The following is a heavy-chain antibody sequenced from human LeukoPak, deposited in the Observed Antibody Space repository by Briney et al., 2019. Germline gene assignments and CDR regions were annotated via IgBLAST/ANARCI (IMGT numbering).Heavy chain of an antibody. Sequence: GGSLRLSCAASGFTFSSYAMSWVRQAPGKGLEWVSAISGSGGSTYYADSVKGRFTISRDNSKNTLYLQMNSLRAEDTAVYCCANKVPYYYDSSGYYDNAFDIWGQGTMVTVSS. CDR3: ANKVPYYYDSSGYYDNAFDI. CDR1: GFTFSSYA. CDR2: ISGSGGST. V-gene: IGHV3-23*01. J-gene: IGHJ3*02. D-gene: IGHD3-22*01.